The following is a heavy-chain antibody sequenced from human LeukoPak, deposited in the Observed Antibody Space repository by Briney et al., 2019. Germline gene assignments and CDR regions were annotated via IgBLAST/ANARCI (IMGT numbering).Heavy chain of an antibody. V-gene: IGHV3-23*01. CDR2: ISSGGDRR. CDR1: RFTFSNYA. CDR3: AKDYYNHQFVC. Sequence: GGSLRLSCAAQRFTFSNYAMNWVRQAPGKGLEWVSSISSGGDRRNYADSVKGRFTISRDDSQNTLYLQMNSLSVEDTAVYFCAKDYYNHQFVCWGQGTLVTVSS. D-gene: IGHD3-22*01. J-gene: IGHJ4*02.